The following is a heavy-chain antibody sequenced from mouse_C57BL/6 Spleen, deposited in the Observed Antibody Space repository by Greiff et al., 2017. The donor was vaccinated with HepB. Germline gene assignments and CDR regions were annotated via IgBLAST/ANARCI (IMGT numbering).Heavy chain of an antibody. CDR1: GYTFTSYW. D-gene: IGHD1-1*01. CDR2: IDPNSGGT. CDR3: ARGDYGSSYGFDY. V-gene: IGHV1-72*01. J-gene: IGHJ2*01. Sequence: QVQLQQPGAELVKPGASVKLSCKASGYTFTSYWMHWVKQRPGRGLEWIGRIDPNSGGTKYNEKFKSKATLTVDKPSSTAYVQLSSLTSEDSAVYYCARGDYGSSYGFDYWGQGTTLTVSS.